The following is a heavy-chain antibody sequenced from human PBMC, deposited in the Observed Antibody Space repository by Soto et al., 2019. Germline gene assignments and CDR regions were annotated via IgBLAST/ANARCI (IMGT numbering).Heavy chain of an antibody. CDR3: AREINYSRYPRVIDY. CDR2: ISSNDGTT. Sequence: QVQLVESGGGLVKPGGSLRLSCVASGFTFDNYYMSWIRQAPGKGLEWVSYISSNDGTTYYADSLKGRYIISRDNAKNSLYLQLNSLRAEDTAVYYCAREINYSRYPRVIDYWGQGTLVTVSS. J-gene: IGHJ4*02. V-gene: IGHV3-11*01. D-gene: IGHD1-7*01. CDR1: GFTFDNYY.